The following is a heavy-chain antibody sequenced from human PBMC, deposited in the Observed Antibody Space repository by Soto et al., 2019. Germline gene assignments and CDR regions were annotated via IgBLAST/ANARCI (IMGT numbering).Heavy chain of an antibody. CDR2: INHSGST. V-gene: IGHV4-34*01. Sequence: QVQLQQWGAGLLKPSETLSLTCAVYGGSFSGYYWSWIRQPPGKGLEWIGEINHSGSTNYNPSLKSRVTISVDTSKNQFSLKLSSVTAADTAVYYCARGRVIVVVTDNWFDPWGQGTLVTVSS. J-gene: IGHJ5*02. CDR1: GGSFSGYY. D-gene: IGHD2-21*02. CDR3: ARGRVIVVVTDNWFDP.